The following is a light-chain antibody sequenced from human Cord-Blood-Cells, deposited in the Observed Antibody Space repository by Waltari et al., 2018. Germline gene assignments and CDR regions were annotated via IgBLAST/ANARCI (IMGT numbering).Light chain of an antibody. J-gene: IGLJ1*01. CDR2: DVS. CDR3: CSYAGSYTFV. Sequence: QSALTQPRSASGSPGQSVTIPCTGTSSDVGGYHYVSWYQQPPGKAPKLMIYDVSKRPSGVPDRFSGSKSGNTASLTISGLQAEDEADYYCCSYAGSYTFVFGTGTKVTVL. V-gene: IGLV2-11*01. CDR1: SSDVGGYHY.